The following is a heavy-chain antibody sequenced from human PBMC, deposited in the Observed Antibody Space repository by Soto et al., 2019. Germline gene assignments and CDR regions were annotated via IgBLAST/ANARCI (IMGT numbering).Heavy chain of an antibody. V-gene: IGHV4-34*12. CDR1: GGSVNGYY. D-gene: IGHD3-3*01. J-gene: IGHJ5*02. CDR2: IIHTGGT. CDR3: ATRITVFGLLIPPFDP. Sequence: SETLSLTCAVYGGSVNGYYWNWIRQPPGKGLEWIGEIIHTGGTHYNPSLKSRVTMSVDTSKNQFSLRLSSVTAADTAIYYCATRITVFGLLIPPFDPWGQGTQVTVSS.